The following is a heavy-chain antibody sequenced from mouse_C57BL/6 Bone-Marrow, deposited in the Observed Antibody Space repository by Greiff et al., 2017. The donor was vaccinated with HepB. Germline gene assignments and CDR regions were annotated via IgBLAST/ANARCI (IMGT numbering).Heavy chain of an antibody. Sequence: QLQQSGPELVKPGASVKISCKASGYAFSSSWMNWVKQRPGKGLEWIGRIYPGDGDTNYNGKFKGKATLTADKSSSTAYMQLSSLTSEDSAVYFCAVYGNYDYWGQGTTLTVSS. CDR2: IYPGDGDT. V-gene: IGHV1-82*01. CDR3: AVYGNYDY. CDR1: GYAFSSSW. D-gene: IGHD2-1*01. J-gene: IGHJ2*01.